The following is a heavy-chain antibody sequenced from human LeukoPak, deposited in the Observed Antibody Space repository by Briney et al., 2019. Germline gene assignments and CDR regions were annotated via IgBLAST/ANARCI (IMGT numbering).Heavy chain of an antibody. Sequence: ASVKVSCKASGYTFTSYGISWVRQAPGQGLEWMGIINPSGGSTSYAQKFQGRVTMTRDVSASTIYMELSSLRSEDTAVYYCARDIAVADAFDHWGQGTLVTASS. D-gene: IGHD6-19*01. V-gene: IGHV1-46*01. J-gene: IGHJ4*01. CDR1: GYTFTSYG. CDR2: INPSGGST. CDR3: ARDIAVADAFDH.